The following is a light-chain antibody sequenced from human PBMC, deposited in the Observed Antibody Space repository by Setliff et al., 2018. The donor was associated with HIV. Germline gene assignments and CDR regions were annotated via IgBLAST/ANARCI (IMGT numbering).Light chain of an antibody. V-gene: IGLV1-40*01. CDR1: SSNIGAAYD. Sequence: QSVLTQPPSVSGAPGQMVTISCTWSSSNIGAAYDGHWYQQLPESAPKLLIYGNTKRPSGVPDRFSGSKSGTSASLAITGLQAEDEADYYCQSYDSGLHNYVFGTGTKV. CDR2: GNT. CDR3: QSYDSGLHNYV. J-gene: IGLJ1*01.